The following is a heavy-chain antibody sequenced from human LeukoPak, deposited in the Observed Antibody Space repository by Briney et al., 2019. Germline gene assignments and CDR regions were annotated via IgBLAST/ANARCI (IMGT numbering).Heavy chain of an antibody. CDR2: MNPNSGNT. CDR3: ARGLRGSCQKKYYYMDV. J-gene: IGHJ6*03. V-gene: IGHV1-8*01. Sequence: ASVKVSCKASGYTFTSYDINWVRQATGQGLEWMGWMNPNSGNTGYAQKFQGRVTMTRNTSISTAYMELSSLRSEDTAVYYCARGLRGSCQKKYYYMDVWGKGTTVTISS. CDR1: GYTFTSYD. D-gene: IGHD1-26*01.